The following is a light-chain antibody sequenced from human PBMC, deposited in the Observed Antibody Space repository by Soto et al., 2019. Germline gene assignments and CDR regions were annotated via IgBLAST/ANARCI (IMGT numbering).Light chain of an antibody. J-gene: IGLJ1*01. Sequence: QSVLTQPPSASGTPGQRVTISCSGSSSNIGSNTVNWYQQLPGTAPKLLIYTNNQRPSGVPDRFSGSKSGTSASLAISGLQSEDEADYYCAAWDDSFNGNVFXTGTKVTIL. CDR2: TNN. CDR3: AAWDDSFNGNV. V-gene: IGLV1-44*01. CDR1: SSNIGSNT.